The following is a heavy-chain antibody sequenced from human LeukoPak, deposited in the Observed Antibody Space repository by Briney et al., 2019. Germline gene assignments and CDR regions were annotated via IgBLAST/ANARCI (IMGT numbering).Heavy chain of an antibody. CDR1: GYTFTGSY. J-gene: IGHJ4*02. CDR2: INPKRGDT. Sequence: GASVKVSCKASGYTFTGSYMHWVRQAPGQGLEWMGWINPKRGDTNYAQKFQGRVTMTRDTSISTAYMELSRLTSDDTAVYYCANRNGGNLPFWDYWGQRTLVIVSS. V-gene: IGHV1-2*02. CDR3: ANRNGGNLPFWDY. D-gene: IGHD5-24*01.